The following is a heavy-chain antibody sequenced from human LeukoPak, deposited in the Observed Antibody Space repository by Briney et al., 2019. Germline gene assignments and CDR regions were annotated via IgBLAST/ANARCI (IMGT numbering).Heavy chain of an antibody. J-gene: IGHJ3*01. CDR1: GFTFSTYA. CDR3: ARDPNGDYLGAFDF. CDR2: IRGSGGST. D-gene: IGHD4-17*01. V-gene: IGHV3-23*01. Sequence: PGGSLRLSCAASGFTFSTYAMSWVRQAPGKGLEWVSAIRGSGGSTYYADSVKGRFTISRDNSKNTVYLQMNSLRAEDTAVYYCARDPNGDYLGAFDFWGQGTLVTVSS.